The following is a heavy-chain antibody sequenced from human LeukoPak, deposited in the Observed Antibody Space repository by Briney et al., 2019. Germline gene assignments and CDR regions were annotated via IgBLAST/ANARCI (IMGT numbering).Heavy chain of an antibody. Sequence: ASVKVSCKASGYTFTGYFMHWVRQAPGQGLEWMGWINPNIGGTKYARKFQGRVTMTRDTSISTAYMELSRLRSEDTAVYYCASGAAAGTFSIGYWGQGTLVTVSS. J-gene: IGHJ4*02. CDR2: INPNIGGT. CDR1: GYTFTGYF. CDR3: ASGAAAGTFSIGY. D-gene: IGHD6-13*01. V-gene: IGHV1-2*02.